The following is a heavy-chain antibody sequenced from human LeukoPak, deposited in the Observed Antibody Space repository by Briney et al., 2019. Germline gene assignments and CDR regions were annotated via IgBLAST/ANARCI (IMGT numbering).Heavy chain of an antibody. CDR3: ARGVVGVIEVRVYYVDY. V-gene: IGHV4-34*01. D-gene: IGHD3-3*01. Sequence: KASETLSLTSAVYGGSFSGYYWSWIRQPPGKGLEWIGEINHSGITNYNPSLKSRVTMSLDTSKSHFSLKLSSVTAADTALYYCARGVVGVIEVRVYYVDYWGQGTLVTVSS. J-gene: IGHJ4*02. CDR1: GGSFSGYY. CDR2: INHSGIT.